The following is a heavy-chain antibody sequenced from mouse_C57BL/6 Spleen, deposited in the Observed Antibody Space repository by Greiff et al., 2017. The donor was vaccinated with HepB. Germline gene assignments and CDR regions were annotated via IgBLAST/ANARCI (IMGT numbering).Heavy chain of an antibody. CDR2: ISYDGSN. V-gene: IGHV3-6*01. CDR1: GYSITSGYY. CDR3: ARLLTGY. J-gene: IGHJ2*01. Sequence: DVQLQESGPGLVKPSQSLSLTCSVTGYSITSGYYWNWIRQFPGNKLEWMGYISYDGSNNYNPSLKNRISITRDTSKNQFFLKLNSVTTEDTATYYCARLLTGYWGQGTTLTVSS. D-gene: IGHD2-1*01.